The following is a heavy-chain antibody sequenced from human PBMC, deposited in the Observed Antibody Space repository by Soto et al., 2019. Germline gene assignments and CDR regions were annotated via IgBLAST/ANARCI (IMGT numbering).Heavy chain of an antibody. J-gene: IGHJ4*02. CDR3: ARLTYYDFWSDHDY. Sequence: SETLSLTCSVSGGSVSSGSYYWNWIRQPPWKALEWIGYVYYSGSTNYNLSLKSRVTISVDRSKNQFSLMLSSVTAADTAVYYCARLTYYDFWSDHDYWGQGTPVTVSS. CDR2: VYYSGST. CDR1: GGSVSSGSYY. V-gene: IGHV4-61*01. D-gene: IGHD3-3*01.